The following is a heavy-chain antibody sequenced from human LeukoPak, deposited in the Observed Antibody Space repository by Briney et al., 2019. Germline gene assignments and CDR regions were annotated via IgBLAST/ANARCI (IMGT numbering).Heavy chain of an antibody. CDR1: GYTFTGYY. CDR3: ARDPGIAAAGTIYYYYYMDV. J-gene: IGHJ6*03. Sequence: ASVKVSCKASGYTFTGYYMHWVRQAPGQGLEWMGWINPNSGGTNYAQKFQGRVTMTRDTSISTAYMELSRLRSDDTAVYYCARDPGIAAAGTIYYYYYMDVWGKGTTVTVSS. V-gene: IGHV1-2*02. CDR2: INPNSGGT. D-gene: IGHD6-13*01.